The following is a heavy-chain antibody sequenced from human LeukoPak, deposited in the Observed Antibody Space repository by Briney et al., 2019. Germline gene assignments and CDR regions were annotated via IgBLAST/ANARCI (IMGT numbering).Heavy chain of an antibody. CDR2: ISSSSYI. CDR3: ARGGSSGWYGDP. CDR1: GFTFSSYS. J-gene: IGHJ5*02. Sequence: GGSLRLSCAASGFTFSSYSMNWVRQAPGKGLEWVSSISSSSYIYYADSVKGRFTISRDNAENSLYLQMNSLRAEDTAVYYCARGGSSGWYGDPWGQGTLVTVSS. D-gene: IGHD6-19*01. V-gene: IGHV3-21*01.